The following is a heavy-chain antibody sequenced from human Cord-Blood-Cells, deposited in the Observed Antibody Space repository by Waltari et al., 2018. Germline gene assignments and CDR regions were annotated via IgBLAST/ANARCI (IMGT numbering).Heavy chain of an antibody. Sequence: QVQLQQWGAGLLKPSETLSLTCAVYGGSFSGYYWSRIRQPPGKGLEWIGKINHSGSTNYNPSLKSRVTISVDTSKNQVSLKLSSVTAADTAVYYCATGNEHSSGWYDAFDIWGQGTMVTVSS. J-gene: IGHJ3*02. D-gene: IGHD6-19*01. CDR3: ATGNEHSSGWYDAFDI. V-gene: IGHV4-34*01. CDR2: INHSGST. CDR1: GGSFSGYY.